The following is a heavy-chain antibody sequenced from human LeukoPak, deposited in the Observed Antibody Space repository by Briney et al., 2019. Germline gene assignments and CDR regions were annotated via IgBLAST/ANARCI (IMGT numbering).Heavy chain of an antibody. V-gene: IGHV5-51*01. Sequence: GGSLKISCKGFGRCFTTYWIGWVRQLPGKGLEWMGIIYPGYSNPRYNPPSQGQVTISADKAISTAYLQWSSLKASDTAMYYCARQGYTYGYDYWGQGTLVTVSS. CDR1: GRCFTTYW. CDR3: ARQGYTYGYDY. J-gene: IGHJ4*02. CDR2: IYPGYSNP. D-gene: IGHD5-18*01.